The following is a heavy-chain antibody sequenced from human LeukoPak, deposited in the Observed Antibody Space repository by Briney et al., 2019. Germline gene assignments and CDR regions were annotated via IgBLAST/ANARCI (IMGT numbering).Heavy chain of an antibody. Sequence: GRSLRLSCAASGFTFSSYAMHWVRQAPGKGLEWVAVISYDGSNKYYADSVKGRFTISRDNSKNTLYLQMNSLRAEDTAVYYCAREGFWSGSSLDYWGQGTLVTVSS. CDR2: ISYDGSNK. D-gene: IGHD3-3*01. V-gene: IGHV3-30*01. CDR1: GFTFSSYA. J-gene: IGHJ4*02. CDR3: AREGFWSGSSLDY.